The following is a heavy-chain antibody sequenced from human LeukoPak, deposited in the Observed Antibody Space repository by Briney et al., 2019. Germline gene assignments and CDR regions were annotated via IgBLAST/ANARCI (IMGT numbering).Heavy chain of an antibody. CDR3: ARNGVEAGYCTSTRCHPYYYYGMDV. V-gene: IGHV5-51*01. J-gene: IGHJ6*02. CDR2: INPDDSDI. D-gene: IGHD2-2*01. Sequence: GESLKISCKAIGYTFTNYWIGWVRQMPGKGLEWMGIINPDDSDIRYSPSFQGQVSISADNSISTAYLQWSSLKASDTALYYCARNGVEAGYCTSTRCHPYYYYGMDVWGQGTTVTVSS. CDR1: GYTFTNYW.